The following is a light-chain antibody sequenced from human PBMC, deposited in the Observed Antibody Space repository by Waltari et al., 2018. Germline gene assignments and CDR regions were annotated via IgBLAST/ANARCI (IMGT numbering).Light chain of an antibody. Sequence: QSALTQPASVSGSPGQSITLPCTISSIALVGYIFFSWYQQHPGKAPKLMIYDVSHRPSGVSNRFSGSKSGNTASLTISGLQPEDEADYYCSSYTSIIPPFLFGTGTKVTVL. J-gene: IGLJ1*01. V-gene: IGLV2-14*01. CDR1: SIALVGYIF. CDR3: SSYTSIIPPFL. CDR2: DVS.